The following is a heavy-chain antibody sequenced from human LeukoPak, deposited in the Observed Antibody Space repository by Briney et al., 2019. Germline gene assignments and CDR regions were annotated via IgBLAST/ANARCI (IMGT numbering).Heavy chain of an antibody. J-gene: IGHJ4*02. Sequence: PSETLSLTCTVSGGSISSYCWSWIRQPPGKGLEWIGYIYYSGSTNYNPSLKSRVTISVDTSKNQFSLKLSSVTAADTAVYYCARVRGRGTLNKYYFDYWGQGTLVTVSS. CDR2: IYYSGST. D-gene: IGHD1/OR15-1a*01. CDR3: ARVRGRGTLNKYYFDY. V-gene: IGHV4-59*01. CDR1: GGSISSYC.